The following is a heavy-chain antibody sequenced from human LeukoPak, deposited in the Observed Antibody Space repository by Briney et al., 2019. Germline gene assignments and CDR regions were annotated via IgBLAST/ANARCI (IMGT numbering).Heavy chain of an antibody. CDR1: GYTFTSYA. Sequence: ASVKVSCMASGYTFTSYAMHWVRQAPGQRLEWMGWINAGNGNTKYSQKFQGRVTITRDTSASTAYMELSSLRSEDTAVYYCAREEVDETITMVRGVISQYFDYWGQGTLVTVSS. CDR3: AREEVDETITMVRGVISQYFDY. V-gene: IGHV1-3*01. D-gene: IGHD3-10*01. J-gene: IGHJ4*02. CDR2: INAGNGNT.